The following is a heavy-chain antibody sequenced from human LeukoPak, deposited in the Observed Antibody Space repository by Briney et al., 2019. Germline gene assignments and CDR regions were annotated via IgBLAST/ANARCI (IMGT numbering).Heavy chain of an antibody. CDR2: INHSGST. Sequence: SETLSLTCAVYGGPFSGYYWSWIRQPPGKGLEWIGEINHSGSTNYNPSLKSRVTISVDTSKNQFSLKLSSVTAADTAVYYCASSSSWYDNWFDPWGQGTLVTVSS. CDR3: ASSSSWYDNWFDP. V-gene: IGHV4-34*01. J-gene: IGHJ5*02. D-gene: IGHD6-13*01. CDR1: GGPFSGYY.